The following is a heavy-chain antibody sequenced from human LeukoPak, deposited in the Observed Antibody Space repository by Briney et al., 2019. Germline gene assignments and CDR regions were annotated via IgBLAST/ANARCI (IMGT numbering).Heavy chain of an antibody. J-gene: IGHJ4*02. D-gene: IGHD3-22*01. Sequence: SGTLSLTCTVSGGSINNYYWSWIRQPPGKGLEWIGYIYYSGSTNYNPSLKSRVTISVDTSKNQFSLKLSSVTAADTAVYYCARSYYDSSGYYIGYWGQGTLVTVSS. CDR2: IYYSGST. CDR3: ARSYYDSSGYYIGY. V-gene: IGHV4-59*12. CDR1: GGSINNYY.